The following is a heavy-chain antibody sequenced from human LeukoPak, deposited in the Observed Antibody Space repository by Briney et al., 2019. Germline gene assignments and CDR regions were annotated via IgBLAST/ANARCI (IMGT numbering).Heavy chain of an antibody. D-gene: IGHD5-18*01. CDR1: GFTFSSYA. CDR3: AKDKRDVDTAMVTWFDY. CDR2: ISSGGST. J-gene: IGHJ4*01. V-gene: IGHV3-23*01. Sequence: GGSLRLSCAASGFTFSSYAMSWVREAPGKGLEWVSGISSGGSTYYADSGKGRFSIFRGKSKNTLYLQKNSLIGEETAVYYCAKDKRDVDTAMVTWFDYWGQGTLVTVSS.